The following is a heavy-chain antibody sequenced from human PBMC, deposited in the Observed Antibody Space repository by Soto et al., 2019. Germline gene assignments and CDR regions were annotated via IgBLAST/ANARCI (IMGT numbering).Heavy chain of an antibody. V-gene: IGHV3-23*01. CDR3: AKSIPAAGTGY. J-gene: IGHJ4*02. D-gene: IGHD6-13*01. Sequence: EVQLLESGGGLVQPGGSLRLSCAASGFTFSSYAMSWVRQAPGKGLEWVSIISGSGGDTYYAGSVKGRFTISRDNSKNTLYLQMNSLRAEDTAVYYCAKSIPAAGTGYWGQGTLVTVSS. CDR2: ISGSGGDT. CDR1: GFTFSSYA.